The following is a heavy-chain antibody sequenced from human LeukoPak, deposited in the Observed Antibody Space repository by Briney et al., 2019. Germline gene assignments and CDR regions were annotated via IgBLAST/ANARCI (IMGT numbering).Heavy chain of an antibody. Sequence: SETLSLTCSVSGGSISAFYWSWIRQPPGKGLEWIGYIFHTGSTNCNPSLKRRVTISMDTSTNQVFLTHTSVTAADTAMYYWAKDFSDDYGGTGAFDIWSQGTMVTVST. CDR1: GGSISAFY. J-gene: IGHJ3*02. CDR3: AKDFSDDYGGTGAFDI. D-gene: IGHD4-17*01. V-gene: IGHV4-59*01. CDR2: IFHTGST.